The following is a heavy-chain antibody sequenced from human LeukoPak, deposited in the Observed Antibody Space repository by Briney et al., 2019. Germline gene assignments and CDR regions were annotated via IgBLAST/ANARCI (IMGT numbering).Heavy chain of an antibody. J-gene: IGHJ4*02. CDR1: GFSFSGYW. V-gene: IGHV3-74*01. CDR2: ITTDGSST. D-gene: IGHD2-15*01. Sequence: GGSLRLSCEASGFSFSGYWMHWVRQAPGKGLVWVSYITTDGSSTTYADSVKGRFTISRDNAKNTLYLQMNSLRAEDTAVYYCARAVNSGFDYWGQGTLVTVSS. CDR3: ARAVNSGFDY.